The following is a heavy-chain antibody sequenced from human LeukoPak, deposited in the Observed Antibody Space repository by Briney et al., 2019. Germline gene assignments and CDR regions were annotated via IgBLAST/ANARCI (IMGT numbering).Heavy chain of an antibody. V-gene: IGHV1-18*01. CDR3: ARAPLTTVSWFDP. CDR2: ISAYKGNT. CDR1: GYTFTSYG. J-gene: IGHJ5*02. Sequence: ASVKVSCKASGYTFTSYGISWVRQAPGQGLEWMGWISAYKGNTNYAQKLQGRVTMTTDTSTSTAYMELRSLRSDDTAVYYCARAPLTTVSWFDPWGQGTLVAVSS. D-gene: IGHD4-11*01.